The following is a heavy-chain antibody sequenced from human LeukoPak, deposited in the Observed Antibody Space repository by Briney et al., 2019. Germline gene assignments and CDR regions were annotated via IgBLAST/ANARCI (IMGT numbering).Heavy chain of an antibody. CDR1: GGSISSGGYY. D-gene: IGHD3-10*01. J-gene: IGHJ4*02. CDR2: IYYSGST. Sequence: SETLSLTCTVSGGSISSGGYYWSWIRQHPGKGLEWIGYIYYSGSTYYNPSLKSRVTISVDTSKNQFSLKLSSVTAADTAVYYCARDETYGSGSSGFDYWGQGTLVTVSS. CDR3: ARDETYGSGSSGFDY. V-gene: IGHV4-30-4*08.